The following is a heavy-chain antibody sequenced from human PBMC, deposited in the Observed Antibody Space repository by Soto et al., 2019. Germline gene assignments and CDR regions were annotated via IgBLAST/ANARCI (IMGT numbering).Heavy chain of an antibody. CDR1: GGSVSSGSYY. Sequence: SETLSLTCTVSGGSVSSGSYYWSWIRQPPGKGLEWIGYIYYRGSTNYNPSLKSRVTISVDTSKNQFSLKLSSVTAADTAVYYCARAYDGGYEGFIDYWGQGTLVTVSS. D-gene: IGHD5-12*01. CDR3: ARAYDGGYEGFIDY. J-gene: IGHJ4*02. CDR2: IYYRGST. V-gene: IGHV4-61*01.